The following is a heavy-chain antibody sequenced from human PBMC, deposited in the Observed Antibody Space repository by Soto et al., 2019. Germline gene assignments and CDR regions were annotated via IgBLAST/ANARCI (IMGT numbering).Heavy chain of an antibody. CDR3: ARGSNWGGGDY. V-gene: IGHV1-8*01. CDR1: GYTFTSYD. J-gene: IGHJ4*02. CDR2: MNPNSGNT. Sequence: APVKVSCKASGYTFTSYDINWVRQATGQGLEWMGWMNPNSGNTGYAQKFQGRVTMTRNTSISTAYMELSSLRSEDTGVNYWARGSNWGGGDYWGQGTLVTVSS. D-gene: IGHD7-27*01.